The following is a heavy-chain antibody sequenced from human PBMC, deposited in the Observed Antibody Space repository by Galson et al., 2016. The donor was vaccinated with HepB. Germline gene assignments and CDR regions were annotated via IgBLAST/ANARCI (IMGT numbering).Heavy chain of an antibody. CDR2: IYYVGSS. D-gene: IGHD2-15*01. Sequence: ETLSLTCSVSGGSISDSYYYWGWIRQPPGKGLEWLGSIYYVGSSDYTPSLNSRVTISVDTSKNQFSLKLTSVTAADTAVYYCARQWGGYCSRGNCYPIDYWGRGTLVTVSS. CDR3: ARQWGGYCSRGNCYPIDY. J-gene: IGHJ4*02. V-gene: IGHV4-39*01. CDR1: GGSISDSYYY.